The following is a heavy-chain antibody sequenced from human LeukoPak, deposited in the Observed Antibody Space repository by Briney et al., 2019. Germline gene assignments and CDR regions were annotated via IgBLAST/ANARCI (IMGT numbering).Heavy chain of an antibody. J-gene: IGHJ5*02. D-gene: IGHD4-17*01. CDR2: ISSDGGNE. CDR3: ARYYTVPKSEAWFDP. Sequence: PGTSLRLSCAASGFTFTSYSMHWVRQAPGKGLEWVALISSDGGNENYADSVRGLYTISRDNSKNTLYLQMNSLSSEDTAVYYCARYYTVPKSEAWFDPWGQGTLVTVSS. CDR1: GFTFTSYS. V-gene: IGHV3-30*03.